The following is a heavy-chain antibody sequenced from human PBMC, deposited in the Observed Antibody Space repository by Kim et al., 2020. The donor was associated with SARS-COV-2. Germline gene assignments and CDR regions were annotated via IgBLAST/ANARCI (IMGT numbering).Heavy chain of an antibody. Sequence: SETLSLTCAVYGGSFSGYYWSWIRQPPGKGLEWIGEINHSGSTNYNPSLKSRVTISVDTPKNQFSLKLSSVTAADTAVYYCARGFTIFGVVIIGGNWFDPWGQGTLVTVSS. V-gene: IGHV4-34*01. CDR2: INHSGST. D-gene: IGHD3-3*01. CDR1: GGSFSGYY. J-gene: IGHJ5*02. CDR3: ARGFTIFGVVIIGGNWFDP.